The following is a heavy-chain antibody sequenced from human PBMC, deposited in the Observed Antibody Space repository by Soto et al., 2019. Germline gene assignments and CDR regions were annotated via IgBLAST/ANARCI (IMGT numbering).Heavy chain of an antibody. CDR1: GYTFTSYD. D-gene: IGHD3-22*01. CDR2: MNPNSGNT. J-gene: IGHJ5*02. CDR3: AVDSSGYDNWFDP. Sequence: QVQLVQSGAEVKKPGASVKVSCKASGYTFTSYDINWVRQATGQGLEWRGWMNPNSGNTGYAQKFQGRVTMTRDTSIRTAYMELSSLRSEDTAVYYCAVDSSGYDNWFDPWGQGTLVTVSS. V-gene: IGHV1-8*01.